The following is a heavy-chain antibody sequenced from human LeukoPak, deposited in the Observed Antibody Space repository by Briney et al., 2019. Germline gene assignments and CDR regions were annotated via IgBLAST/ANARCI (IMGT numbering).Heavy chain of an antibody. CDR1: GXTFXXYA. CDR3: ARDGNWGSLRGAFDI. D-gene: IGHD7-27*01. CDR2: INPNSGXT. J-gene: IGHJ3*02. V-gene: IGHV1-2*02. Sequence: GGSLRLSCAASGXTFXXYAXXWXXXAXGXXLXXXXXINPNSGXTNYAQNFPGRVTMTRDTSISTAYMELSSLRSDDTAVYYCARDGNWGSLRGAFDIWGQGTMVTVSS.